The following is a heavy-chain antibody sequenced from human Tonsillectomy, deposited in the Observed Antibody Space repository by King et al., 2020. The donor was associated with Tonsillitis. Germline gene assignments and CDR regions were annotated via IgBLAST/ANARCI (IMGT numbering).Heavy chain of an antibody. Sequence: VQLVESGGGLVQPGRSLRLSCTASGFTFGDYAMSWVRQAPGKGLEWVGFIRSKAYGGTTEYAASVKGRFTISRDESKSIAYLQMNSLKTEDTAVYYCTRGYYYDSSGYYYGAFDIWGQGTMVTVSS. J-gene: IGHJ3*02. D-gene: IGHD3-22*01. CDR2: IRSKAYGGTT. CDR1: GFTFGDYA. CDR3: TRGYYYDSSGYYYGAFDI. V-gene: IGHV3-49*04.